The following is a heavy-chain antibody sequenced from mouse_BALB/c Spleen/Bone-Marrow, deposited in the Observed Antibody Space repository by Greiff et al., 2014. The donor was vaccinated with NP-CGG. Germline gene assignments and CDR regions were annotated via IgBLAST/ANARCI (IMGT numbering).Heavy chain of an antibody. J-gene: IGHJ3*01. CDR3: TRRGYDGFAY. Sequence: EVQLVESGGGLVQPGGSMKLSCVAPGFTFSNYWMNWVRQSPEKGLEWVAEIRLKSNNYATHYAESVKGRFTISRDDSKSSVYLQMNNLRAEDTGIYYCTRRGYDGFAYWGQGTLVTVSA. D-gene: IGHD2-2*01. V-gene: IGHV6-6*02. CDR1: GFTFSNYW. CDR2: IRLKSNNYAT.